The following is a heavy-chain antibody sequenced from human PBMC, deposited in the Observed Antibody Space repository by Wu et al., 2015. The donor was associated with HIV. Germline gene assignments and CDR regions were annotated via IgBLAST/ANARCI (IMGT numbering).Heavy chain of an antibody. Sequence: QGRLKQFGPQVKKPGDSVTVSCVASDYTFVNYMINWVRHIPGRGFEWMGWISAYNGNTKYAQKLQGRVTMTTDTSTSTAYMELRSLRSDDTAVYYCARDRRSGHYSSTIFDYWGQGTLVTVSS. CDR2: ISAYNGNT. J-gene: IGHJ4*02. V-gene: IGHV1-18*01. CDR1: DYTFVNYM. CDR3: ARDRRSGHYSSTIFDY. D-gene: IGHD3-3*01.